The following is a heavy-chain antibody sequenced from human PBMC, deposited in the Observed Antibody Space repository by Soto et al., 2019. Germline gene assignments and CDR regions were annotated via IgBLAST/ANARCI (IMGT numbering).Heavy chain of an antibody. Sequence: GGSLRLSCAASGFTFSSYSMNWVRQAPGKGLEWVSSISSSSSYIYYADSVKGRFTISRDNAKNSLYLQMNSLRAEDTAVYYCAKKEGSGSWNPWYFYYWGQGTLVTVSS. CDR2: ISSSSSYI. CDR3: AKKEGSGSWNPWYFYY. D-gene: IGHD1-26*01. V-gene: IGHV3-21*01. J-gene: IGHJ4*02. CDR1: GFTFSSYS.